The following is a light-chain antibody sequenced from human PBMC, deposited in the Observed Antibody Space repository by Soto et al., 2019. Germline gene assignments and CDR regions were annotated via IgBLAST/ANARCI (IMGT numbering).Light chain of an antibody. CDR2: FDD. CDR1: NSNIGNNA. J-gene: IGLJ3*02. Sequence: QLVLTQPPSVSAAPRQRVTISCSGSNSNIGNNAVNWYQQVPGRAPKLLIHFDDRVPSGISYRFSGSKSGTSASLAISELQSEDEADYYCAAWDDSLNGPVFGGGTKLTVL. CDR3: AAWDDSLNGPV. V-gene: IGLV1-36*01.